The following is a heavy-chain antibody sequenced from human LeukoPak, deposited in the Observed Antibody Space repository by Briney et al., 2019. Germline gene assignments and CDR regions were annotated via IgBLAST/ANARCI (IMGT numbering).Heavy chain of an antibody. D-gene: IGHD5-18*01. CDR1: GFSVSSNA. V-gene: IGHV3-53*01. J-gene: IGHJ4*02. CDR2: LDGDGST. CDR3: ATRYSFNYLGY. Sequence: GGSLRLSCAASGFSVSSNAMTWVRQAPGKGLEWVSTLDGDGSTYNADSVKGRFTISRDNSENTLYLQMDSLRAEDTAVYYCATRYSFNYLGYWGQGTLVTVSS.